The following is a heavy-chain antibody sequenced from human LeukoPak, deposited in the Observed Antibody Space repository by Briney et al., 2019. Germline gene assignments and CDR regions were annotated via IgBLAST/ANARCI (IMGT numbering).Heavy chain of an antibody. D-gene: IGHD5-18*01. CDR1: GFIFSSYV. Sequence: GGSLRLSCAASGFIFSSYVISWVRQAPGKGLEWVSTIGGSGGSTYYADSVKGRFTTSRDNSKNTLYLQMNSLRAEDTAVYYCARDKYSYGYWAFDYWGQGTLVTVSS. V-gene: IGHV3-23*01. J-gene: IGHJ4*02. CDR2: IGGSGGST. CDR3: ARDKYSYGYWAFDY.